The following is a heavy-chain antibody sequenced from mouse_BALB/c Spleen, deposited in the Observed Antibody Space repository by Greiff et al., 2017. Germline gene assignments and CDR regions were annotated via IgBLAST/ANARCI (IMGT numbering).Heavy chain of an antibody. CDR2: IDPENGNT. CDR1: GFNIKDYY. Sequence: EVKLQQSGAELVRPGALVKLSCKASGFNIKDYYMHWVKQRPEQGLEWIGWIDPENGNTIYDPKFQGKASITADTSSNTAYLQLSSLTSEDTAVYYCARDSWFAYWGQGTLVTVSA. V-gene: IGHV14-1*02. CDR3: ARDSWFAY. J-gene: IGHJ3*01.